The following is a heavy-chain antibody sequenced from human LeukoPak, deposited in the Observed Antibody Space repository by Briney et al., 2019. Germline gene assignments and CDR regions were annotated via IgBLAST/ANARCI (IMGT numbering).Heavy chain of an antibody. V-gene: IGHV3-20*04. CDR1: GFTFEDYD. D-gene: IGHD3-3*01. CDR3: ARDRNDYDFWSGYSMSYFDY. Sequence: GGSLRLSCAASGFTFEDYDMNWVRQAPGKGLEWVSGIKWNGGSTGYADSVRGRFTISRDNAKNSLYLQMNSLRAEDTALYYCARDRNDYDFWSGYSMSYFDYWGQETLVTVSS. J-gene: IGHJ4*02. CDR2: IKWNGGST.